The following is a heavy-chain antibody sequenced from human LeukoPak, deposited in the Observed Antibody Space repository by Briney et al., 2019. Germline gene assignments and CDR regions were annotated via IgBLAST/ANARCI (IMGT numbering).Heavy chain of an antibody. J-gene: IGHJ3*02. Sequence: SETLSLTCTVSGGSISSSSYYWTWIRQPPGKGLEYIGYIYYSGSTNYNSSLKSRVTISADTSKNQFSLKLSSVTAADTAVYFCARGTYYSDSSGSNSFDIWGQGTMVTVSS. CDR1: GGSISSSSYY. V-gene: IGHV4-61*01. CDR2: IYYSGST. CDR3: ARGTYYSDSSGSNSFDI. D-gene: IGHD3-22*01.